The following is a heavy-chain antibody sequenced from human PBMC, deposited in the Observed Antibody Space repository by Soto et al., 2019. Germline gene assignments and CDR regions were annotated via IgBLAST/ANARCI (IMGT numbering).Heavy chain of an antibody. CDR3: AGEYCSSTSCYLLVGAFDI. D-gene: IGHD2-2*01. V-gene: IGHV1-69*02. Sequence: ASVKVSCKASGGTFSSYTISWVRQAPGQGLEWMGRIIPILGIANYAQKFQGRVTITADKSTSTAYMELSSLRSEDTAVYYCAGEYCSSTSCYLLVGAFDIWGQGTMVTVSS. J-gene: IGHJ3*02. CDR1: GGTFSSYT. CDR2: IIPILGIA.